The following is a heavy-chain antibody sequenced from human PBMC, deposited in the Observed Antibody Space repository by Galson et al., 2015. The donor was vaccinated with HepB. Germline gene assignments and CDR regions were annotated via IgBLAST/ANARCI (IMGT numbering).Heavy chain of an antibody. CDR2: IIPIFGTA. CDR3: ARDSVPQYSGSYLADY. V-gene: IGHV1-69*06. CDR1: GGTFSSYA. D-gene: IGHD1-26*01. J-gene: IGHJ4*02. Sequence: SVKVSCKASGGTFSSYAISWVRQAPGQGLEWMGGIIPIFGTANYAQKFQGRVTITADKSTSTAYMELSSLKSEDTAVYYCARDSVPQYSGSYLADYWGQGTLVTVSS.